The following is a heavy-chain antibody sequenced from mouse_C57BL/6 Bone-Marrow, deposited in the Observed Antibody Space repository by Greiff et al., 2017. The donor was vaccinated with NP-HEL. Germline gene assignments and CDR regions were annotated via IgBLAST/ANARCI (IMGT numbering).Heavy chain of an antibody. CDR2: ISSGGSYT. J-gene: IGHJ3*01. CDR3: APAWFAY. CDR1: GFTFSSYG. V-gene: IGHV5-6*02. Sequence: EVMLVESGGDLVKPGGSLKLSCAASGFTFSSYGMSWVRQTPDKRLEWVATISSGGSYTYYPDSVKGRFTISRDNAKNTLYLQTSSLKSEDTAMYYCAPAWFAYWGQGTLVTVSA.